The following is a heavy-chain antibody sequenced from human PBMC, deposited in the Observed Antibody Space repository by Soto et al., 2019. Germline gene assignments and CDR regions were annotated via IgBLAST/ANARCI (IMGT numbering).Heavy chain of an antibody. J-gene: IGHJ5*02. D-gene: IGHD2-21*01. CDR1: GFIFSSYA. CDR2: ISGGGTST. Sequence: PGGSLRLSCAASGFIFSSYAMSWVRQAPGKGLDWVSGISGGGTSTYYADSVKGRFTISRDNSKNTLYLRMNSLRVEDTAVYYCARGIRDLAWFDPWGQGTLVTVSS. V-gene: IGHV3-23*01. CDR3: ARGIRDLAWFDP.